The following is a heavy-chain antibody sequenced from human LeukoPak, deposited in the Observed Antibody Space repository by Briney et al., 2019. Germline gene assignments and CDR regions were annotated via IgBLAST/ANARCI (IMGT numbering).Heavy chain of an antibody. V-gene: IGHV4-4*07. CDR2: IYTSGST. Sequence: SETLSLTCTVSGGSISGYYWSSIRQPAGKGLEWIGRIYTSGSTNYNPSLKSRVTMSVDTSKNQFSLKLSSVTAADTAVYYCARDSNYSGIDYWGQGTLVTVSS. J-gene: IGHJ4*02. D-gene: IGHD1-26*01. CDR1: GGSISGYY. CDR3: ARDSNYSGIDY.